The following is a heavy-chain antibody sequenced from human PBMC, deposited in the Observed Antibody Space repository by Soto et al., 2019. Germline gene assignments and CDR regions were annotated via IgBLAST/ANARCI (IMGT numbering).Heavy chain of an antibody. CDR1: GGTFSSYT. CDR3: RREEYSCYESRGYFDY. Sequence: ASVKVSCKASGGTFSSYTISWVRQAPGQGLEWMGRIIPILGIANYAQKFQGRVTITADKSTSTAYMELSSLRSEDTAVYYCRREEYSCYESRGYFDYWGHGTLVTVSS. V-gene: IGHV1-69*04. CDR2: IIPILGIA. D-gene: IGHD5-12*01. J-gene: IGHJ4*01.